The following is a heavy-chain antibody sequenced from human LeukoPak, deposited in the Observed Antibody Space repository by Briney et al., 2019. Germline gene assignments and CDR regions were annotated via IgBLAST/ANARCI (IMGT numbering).Heavy chain of an antibody. D-gene: IGHD5-12*01. CDR1: GFTFSSYA. V-gene: IGHV3-23*01. CDR2: IVSSGDST. J-gene: IGHJ3*02. CDR3: AREVLTQAIYSGYNAFEI. Sequence: GGSLRLSCAASGFTFSSYAMSWVRQAPGKGLEWVSAIVSSGDSTYYADSVKGRFTISRDNSKNTLYLQMNSLRAEDTAVYYCAREVLTQAIYSGYNAFEIWGQGTMVTVSS.